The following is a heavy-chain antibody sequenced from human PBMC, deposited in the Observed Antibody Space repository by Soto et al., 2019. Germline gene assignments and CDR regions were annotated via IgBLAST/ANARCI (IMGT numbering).Heavy chain of an antibody. V-gene: IGHV3-64*01. CDR1: GFTFSSYA. D-gene: IGHD2-21*01. Sequence: EVQLVESGGGLVQPGGSLRLSCAASGFTFSSYAMHWVRQAPGKGLEYVSAITSNGGNTDYASSVKGRITISRDNSKNTQYLRMGSLRAEDMAVYYCARRIPFGYGMDVWGQGTTVTVSS. J-gene: IGHJ6*02. CDR2: ITSNGGNT. CDR3: ARRIPFGYGMDV.